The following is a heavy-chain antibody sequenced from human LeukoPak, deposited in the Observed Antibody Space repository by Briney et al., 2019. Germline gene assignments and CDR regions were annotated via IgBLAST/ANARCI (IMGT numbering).Heavy chain of an antibody. CDR1: GFTFSKYW. Sequence: GGSLRLSCAACGFTFSKYWMLWVRQAPGKGLESVSRINTDGTVTIYADSVKGRFPVSRDNADNTMFLQMNSVRDEDTAVYYCATKQWLAPPPDSWGQGTPVTVSS. V-gene: IGHV3-74*01. CDR2: INTDGTVT. J-gene: IGHJ5*01. D-gene: IGHD6-19*01. CDR3: ATKQWLAPPPDS.